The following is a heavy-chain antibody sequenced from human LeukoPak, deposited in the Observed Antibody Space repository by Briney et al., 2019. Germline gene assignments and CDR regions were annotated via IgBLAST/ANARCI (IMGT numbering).Heavy chain of an antibody. Sequence: GGSLRLSCAASGFTFSSYGMHWVRQAPGRGLEWVAIIWYDGSRTYYADSVKGRFTISRDSSKNTLYLQMNSLRAGGTAVYYCARLGSSWSIDYWGQGTLVTVSS. D-gene: IGHD6-13*01. CDR1: GFTFSSYG. CDR2: IWYDGSRT. CDR3: ARLGSSWSIDY. J-gene: IGHJ4*02. V-gene: IGHV3-33*01.